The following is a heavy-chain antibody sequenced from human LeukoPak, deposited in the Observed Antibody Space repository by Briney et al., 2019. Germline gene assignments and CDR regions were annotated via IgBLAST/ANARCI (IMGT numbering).Heavy chain of an antibody. CDR2: IYYSGST. CDR1: GGSISSGDYY. J-gene: IGHJ4*02. Sequence: SETLSLTCTVSGGSISSGDYYWSWIRQPPGKGLEWIGYIYYSGSTYYNPSLKSRVTISVDTSKSQFSLKLSSVTAADTAVYYCARVKWELLLFDYWGQGTLVTVSS. D-gene: IGHD1-26*01. V-gene: IGHV4-30-4*01. CDR3: ARVKWELLLFDY.